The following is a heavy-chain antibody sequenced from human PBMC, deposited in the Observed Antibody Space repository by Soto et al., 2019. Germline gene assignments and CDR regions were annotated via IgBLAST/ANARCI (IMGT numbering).Heavy chain of an antibody. CDR3: ASLEWESSGYADY. Sequence: LRLSCAASGFTFGNNWMSWVRQAPGKGLEWVANIKRHGSEKYYVDSVKGRFAISRENAKNTLYLQMNSLRADDTAVYYCASLEWESSGYADYWGQGTLVTVSS. CDR2: IKRHGSEK. D-gene: IGHD3-3*01. V-gene: IGHV3-7*03. CDR1: GFTFGNNW. J-gene: IGHJ4*02.